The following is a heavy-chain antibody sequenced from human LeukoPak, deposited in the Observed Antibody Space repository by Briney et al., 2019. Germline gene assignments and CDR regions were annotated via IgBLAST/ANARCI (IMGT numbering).Heavy chain of an antibody. Sequence: GRSLRLSCAASGFTFSSYAMHWVRQAPGKGLEWVAVISYDGSNKYYADSVKGRFTISRDNSKNTLYLQMNSLRAEDTDVYYCARDPGYSSSGGDYWGQGTLVTVFS. CDR3: ARDPGYSSSGGDY. D-gene: IGHD6-13*01. CDR2: ISYDGSNK. V-gene: IGHV3-30-3*01. J-gene: IGHJ4*02. CDR1: GFTFSSYA.